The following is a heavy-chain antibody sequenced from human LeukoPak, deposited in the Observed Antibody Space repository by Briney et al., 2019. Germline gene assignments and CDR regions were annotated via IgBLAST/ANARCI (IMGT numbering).Heavy chain of an antibody. CDR1: GASIDSYY. CDR2: IYYSGTT. CDR3: AKGWDRGAFDI. Sequence: SETLSLTCTISGASIDSYYWSWIRQPPGKGLEWIGYIYYSGTTNYNPSLKSRVTISVDTSKNQFSLKLSSVTAADTAVYYCAKGWDRGAFDIWGQGTMVTVSS. V-gene: IGHV4-59*01. J-gene: IGHJ3*02. D-gene: IGHD1-26*01.